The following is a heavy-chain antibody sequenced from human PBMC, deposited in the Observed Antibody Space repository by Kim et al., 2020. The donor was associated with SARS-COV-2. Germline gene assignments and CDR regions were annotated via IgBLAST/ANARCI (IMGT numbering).Heavy chain of an antibody. CDR1: GLTFRTSW. V-gene: IGHV3-74*01. CDR2: INGDGTAT. J-gene: IGHJ4*02. Sequence: GGPLRLSCVASGLTFRTSWMHWIRQTPGKGLIWVSHINGDGTATSYADSVRGRFTISRDNAKNTLYLQMNSLTVEDTAVYYCARDNDWSYDYWGQGTLVSVSS. CDR3: ARDNDWSYDY. D-gene: IGHD3-9*01.